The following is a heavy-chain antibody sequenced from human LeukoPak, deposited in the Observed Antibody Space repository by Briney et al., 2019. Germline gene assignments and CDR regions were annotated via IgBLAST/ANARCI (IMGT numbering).Heavy chain of an antibody. Sequence: SVKVSCKASGGTFSSYAISWVRQAPGQGLEWMGGIIPIFGTANYAQKFQGRVTITADESTSTAYMELSSLRSEDTAVYYCAGKTRAQGIAVAGTDYWGQGTLVTVSS. V-gene: IGHV1-69*13. D-gene: IGHD6-19*01. CDR1: GGTFSSYA. J-gene: IGHJ4*02. CDR2: IIPIFGTA. CDR3: AGKTRAQGIAVAGTDY.